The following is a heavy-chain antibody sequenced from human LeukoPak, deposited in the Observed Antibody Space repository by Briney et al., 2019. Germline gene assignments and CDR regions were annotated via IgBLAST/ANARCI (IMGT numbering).Heavy chain of an antibody. CDR2: INTNTGNP. J-gene: IGHJ4*02. Sequence: ASVKVSCKASGYTFTSYGISWVRQAPGQGLEWMGWINTNTGNPTYAQGFTGRFVFSLDTSVSTAYLQISSLNAEDTAVYYCARVDTSSWSRFDYWGQGTLVTVSS. CDR3: ARVDTSSWSRFDY. V-gene: IGHV7-4-1*02. D-gene: IGHD6-13*01. CDR1: GYTFTSYG.